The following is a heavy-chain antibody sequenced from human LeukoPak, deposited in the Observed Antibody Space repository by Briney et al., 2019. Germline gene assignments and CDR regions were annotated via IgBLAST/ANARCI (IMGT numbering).Heavy chain of an antibody. CDR3: ARDLARFSVTTTTRLFDY. CDR1: GYTFTSYG. J-gene: IGHJ4*02. Sequence: GASVKVSCKASGYTFTSYGISWERQAPGQGLEWMGWISAYNGNTNYAQKLQGRVTMTTDTSTSTAYMELRSLRSDDTAVYYCARDLARFSVTTTTRLFDYWGQGTLVTVSS. D-gene: IGHD4-17*01. V-gene: IGHV1-18*01. CDR2: ISAYNGNT.